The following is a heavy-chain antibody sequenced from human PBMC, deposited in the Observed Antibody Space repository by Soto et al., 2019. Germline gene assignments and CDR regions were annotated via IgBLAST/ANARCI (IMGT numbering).Heavy chain of an antibody. Sequence: GGSLRLSCAASGFAFSSHAMSWVRQAPGKGLEWVSSITAGGYSTYYADSVKGRFTISRDNSKNTLYLQMHSLRGEDTAVYFCARGDSTGAPIDYWGQGTLVTVSS. D-gene: IGHD2-8*02. V-gene: IGHV3-23*01. J-gene: IGHJ4*02. CDR3: ARGDSTGAPIDY. CDR2: ITAGGYST. CDR1: GFAFSSHA.